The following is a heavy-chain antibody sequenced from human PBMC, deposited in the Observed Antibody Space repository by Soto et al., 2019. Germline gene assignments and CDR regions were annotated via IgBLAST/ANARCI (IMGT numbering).Heavy chain of an antibody. D-gene: IGHD3-10*01. J-gene: IGHJ3*02. V-gene: IGHV4-4*03. CDR1: ITSISSRNR. Sequence: PETLSLTRSVAITSISSRNRWSWFRQTPGKGLEWIGEIYHSGSIHHNPSLKSRVTMSVDKSKNQFSLKMTSVTAADTGVYYCASKFGELLADAFDIWGQGTVVT. CDR3: ASKFGELLADAFDI. CDR2: IYHSGSI.